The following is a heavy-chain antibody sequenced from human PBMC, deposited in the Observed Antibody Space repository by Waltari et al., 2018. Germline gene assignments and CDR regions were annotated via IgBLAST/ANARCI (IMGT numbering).Heavy chain of an antibody. D-gene: IGHD6-19*01. Sequence: EVQLVESGGGLVQPGGSLRLSCAASGFTFSSYSMNWVRQAPGKGLAWVSYISSSSSTIYNADAVKGRLTISRDNAKNSLYMKMNSLRAEDTAVYYCAKDLTETYSSGWEEYFQHWGQGTLVTVSS. CDR2: ISSSSSTI. V-gene: IGHV3-48*01. CDR3: AKDLTETYSSGWEEYFQH. J-gene: IGHJ1*01. CDR1: GFTFSSYS.